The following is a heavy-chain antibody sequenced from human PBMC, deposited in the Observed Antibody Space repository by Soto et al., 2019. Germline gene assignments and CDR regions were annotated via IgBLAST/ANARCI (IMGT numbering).Heavy chain of an antibody. D-gene: IGHD1-26*01. CDR2: INHLETT. J-gene: IGHJ4*02. CDR3: ARGGGSDSFDY. V-gene: IGHV4-30-2*01. Sequence: SETLSLTCTVSGASITFGGYSWSWIRQTPGKGLEWIGYINHLETTFYNPSFESRLTLSIDRAKNQFSLKLHSMSAADRAVYCCARGGGSDSFDYWGQGILVTVSS. CDR1: GASITFGGYS.